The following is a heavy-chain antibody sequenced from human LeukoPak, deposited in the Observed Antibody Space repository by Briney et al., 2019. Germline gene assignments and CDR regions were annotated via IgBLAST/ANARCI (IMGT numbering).Heavy chain of an antibody. CDR3: ARVTRSSAFDI. J-gene: IGHJ3*02. D-gene: IGHD3-10*01. CDR1: GGSISSGSYY. V-gene: IGHV4-61*02. CDR2: IYTSGST. Sequence: SQTLSLTCTVSGGSISSGSYYWSWIRQPAGKGLEWIGRIYTSGSTNYNPSLKSRVTMSVDTSKNQFSLKLSSVTAADTAVYYCARVTRSSAFDIWGQGTMVTVSS.